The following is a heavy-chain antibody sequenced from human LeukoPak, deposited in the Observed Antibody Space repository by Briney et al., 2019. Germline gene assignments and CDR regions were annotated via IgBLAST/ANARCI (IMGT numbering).Heavy chain of an antibody. V-gene: IGHV4-59*11. CDR1: GGSISGHY. Sequence: SETLSLTCTVSGGSISGHYWSWIRQSPGKGLEWIGFMHYSGNTNSNPSLRSRVTISMDTSKNHFSLKMSSVTAADTAVYFCARRAGAYTHPYDYWGQGTLVTVS. J-gene: IGHJ4*02. CDR2: MHYSGNT. CDR3: ARRAGAYTHPYDY. D-gene: IGHD3-16*01.